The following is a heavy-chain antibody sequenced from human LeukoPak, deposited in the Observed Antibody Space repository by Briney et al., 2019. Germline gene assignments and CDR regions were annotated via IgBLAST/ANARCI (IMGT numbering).Heavy chain of an antibody. CDR3: ARYDHLYNWFDP. V-gene: IGHV1-69*13. D-gene: IGHD3-16*01. Sequence: SVKVSCKASGATFSTYATSWVRQAPGEGLEWMGGIIPIFGTANYAQKFQGRVTITADESTSTAYMELSSLRSEDTAVYYCARYDHLYNWFDPWGQGTLVTVSS. CDR2: IIPIFGTA. CDR1: GATFSTYA. J-gene: IGHJ5*02.